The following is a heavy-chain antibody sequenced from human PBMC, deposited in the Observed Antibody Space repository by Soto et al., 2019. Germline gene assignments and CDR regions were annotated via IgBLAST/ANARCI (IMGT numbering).Heavy chain of an antibody. V-gene: IGHV3-30*18. CDR1: GFTFSSHG. CDR2: IALDGSVS. D-gene: IGHD3-22*01. J-gene: IGHJ4*02. CDR3: AKEFRHDNWLFEQ. Sequence: PGGSLRLSCAVSGFTFSSHGMQRVRQAPGKGLEWVAVIALDGSVSYYTDSVKGRFTVSRDNSKSILYLQMKSLGAEDTAVYYCAKEFRHDNWLFEQWGQGTQVTVSS.